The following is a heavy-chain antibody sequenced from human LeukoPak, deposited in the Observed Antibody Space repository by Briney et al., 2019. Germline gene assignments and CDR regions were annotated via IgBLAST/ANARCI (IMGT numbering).Heavy chain of an antibody. Sequence: SVKVSCKASGGTFSSYAISWVRQAPGQELEWVGRIIPILGIANYAQKFQGRVTMTRDTSTSTVYMELSSLRSEDTAVYYCARDMSGSYTDYWGQGTLVTVSS. V-gene: IGHV1-69*04. CDR1: GGTFSSYA. D-gene: IGHD1-26*01. CDR3: ARDMSGSYTDY. CDR2: IIPILGIA. J-gene: IGHJ4*02.